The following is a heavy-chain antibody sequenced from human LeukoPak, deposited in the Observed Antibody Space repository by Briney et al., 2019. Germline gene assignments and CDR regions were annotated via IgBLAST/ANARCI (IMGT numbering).Heavy chain of an antibody. Sequence: GGSLRLSCAASGFTFSSTGMHWVRQAPGKGLEWVAVIWYDGSNKYYADSAKGRFTISRDNSKNTLYLQMNSLRAEDTAVYYCARDMDGSGSYPARYYGMDVWGQGTTVTVSS. V-gene: IGHV3-33*01. CDR1: GFTFSSTG. CDR3: ARDMDGSGSYPARYYGMDV. D-gene: IGHD3-10*01. J-gene: IGHJ6*02. CDR2: IWYDGSNK.